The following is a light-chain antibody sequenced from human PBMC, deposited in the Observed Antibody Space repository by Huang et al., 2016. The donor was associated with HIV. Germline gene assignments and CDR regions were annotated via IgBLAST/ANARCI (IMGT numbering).Light chain of an antibody. CDR3: QQRTYSFT. Sequence: EIVLTQSPATLSLSPGERATLSCRASQSVGSFLAGYQQKPGQAPRLLFYDASYRATGIPARFSGSGSGTDFTLTISSLEPEDFAVYYCQQRTYSFTFGPGTKVD. CDR1: QSVGSF. V-gene: IGKV3-11*01. CDR2: DAS. J-gene: IGKJ3*01.